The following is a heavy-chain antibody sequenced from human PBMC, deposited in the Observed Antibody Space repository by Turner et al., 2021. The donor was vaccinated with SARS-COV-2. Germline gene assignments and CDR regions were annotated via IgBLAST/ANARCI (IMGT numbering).Heavy chain of an antibody. Sequence: QVQLVQSGAEVKKPGASVKVSCKASGYTFSGYYMHWVRQAPGQGLEWMGWINPNSGGTNYAQKFQGRVTMTSDTSISTAYMELSRLRSDDTAVYYCARGPRGYDFWSGDPNWFDPWGQGTLVTVSS. CDR2: INPNSGGT. V-gene: IGHV1-2*02. D-gene: IGHD3-3*01. CDR3: ARGPRGYDFWSGDPNWFDP. J-gene: IGHJ5*02. CDR1: GYTFSGYY.